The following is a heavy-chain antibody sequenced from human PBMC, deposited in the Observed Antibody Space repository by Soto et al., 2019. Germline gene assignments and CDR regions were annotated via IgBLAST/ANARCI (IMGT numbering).Heavy chain of an antibody. V-gene: IGHV5-51*01. Sequence: GESLKISCKGSGYSFTSYWIGWVRQMPGKGLEWMGIIYPGDSDTRYSPSFQGQVTISADKSISTAYLQWSSLKASDTAMYYCARSLATYYDILTGYYNGMDVWGQGTTVTVSS. D-gene: IGHD3-9*01. CDR1: GYSFTSYW. CDR3: ARSLATYYDILTGYYNGMDV. J-gene: IGHJ6*02. CDR2: IYPGDSDT.